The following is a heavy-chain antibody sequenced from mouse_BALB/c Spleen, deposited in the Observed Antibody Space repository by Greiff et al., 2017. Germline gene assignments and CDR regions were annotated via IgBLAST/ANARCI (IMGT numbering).Heavy chain of an antibody. CDR1: GFTFSSYG. J-gene: IGHJ3*01. V-gene: IGHV5-6*01. D-gene: IGHD2-4*01. CDR3: ARQGADYDDGSFAY. Sequence: EVQVVESGGDLVKPGGSLKLSCAASGFTFSSYGMSWVRQTPDKRLEWVATISSGGSYTYYPDSVKGRFTISRDNAKNTLYLQMSSLKSEDTAMYDVARQGADYDDGSFAYWGQGTLVTVSA. CDR2: ISSGGSYT.